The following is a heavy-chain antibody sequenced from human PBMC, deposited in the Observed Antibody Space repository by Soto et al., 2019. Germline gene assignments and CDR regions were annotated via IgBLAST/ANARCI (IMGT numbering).Heavy chain of an antibody. Sequence: QVQLVESGGGVVQPGRSLRLSCAASGFTFSSYGMHWVRQPPGKGLEWVAVIWFDRSNKHYADSVKGRFAISRDNSKNTLYLQMNSLRAEDSAAYYCAHSSSWYYFDYWGQGTLVTVSS. CDR3: AHSSSWYYFDY. V-gene: IGHV3-33*01. J-gene: IGHJ4*02. D-gene: IGHD6-13*01. CDR1: GFTFSSYG. CDR2: IWFDRSNK.